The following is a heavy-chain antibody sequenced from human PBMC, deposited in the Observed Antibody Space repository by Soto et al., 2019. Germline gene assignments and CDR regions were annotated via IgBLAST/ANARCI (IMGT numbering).Heavy chain of an antibody. Sequence: GESLKISCKGSGYTFTNYWIGWVRQMPEKGLEWMGIIYPGDSDTKYNPSFQGQVTISADKSISTAYLQWSSLKASDTAMYYCARLDGSGSYPYYYGMGVWGQGTTVTVSS. V-gene: IGHV5-51*01. J-gene: IGHJ6*02. CDR3: ARLDGSGSYPYYYGMGV. CDR2: IYPGDSDT. CDR1: GYTFTNYW. D-gene: IGHD3-10*01.